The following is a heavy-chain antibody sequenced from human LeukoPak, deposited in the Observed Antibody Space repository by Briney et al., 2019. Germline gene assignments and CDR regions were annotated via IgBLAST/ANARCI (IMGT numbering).Heavy chain of an antibody. V-gene: IGHV1-69*04. CDR1: GGTFSSYA. J-gene: IGHJ4*02. CDR2: IIPILGIA. Sequence: GASVKVSCKASGGTFSSYAISWVRQAPGQGLEWMGRIIPILGIAKYAQKFQGRVTITADKSTSTAYMELSSLRSEDTAVYYCARDFVTGTGGWGQGTLVTVSS. D-gene: IGHD1-14*01. CDR3: ARDFVTGTGG.